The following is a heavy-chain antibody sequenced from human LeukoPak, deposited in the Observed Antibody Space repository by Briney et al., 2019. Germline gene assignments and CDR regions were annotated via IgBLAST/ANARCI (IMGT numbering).Heavy chain of an antibody. V-gene: IGHV1-69*05. CDR3: ARDTPRIAVAGTLDYYYYMDV. CDR2: IIPIFGTA. J-gene: IGHJ6*03. CDR1: GGTFSSYA. D-gene: IGHD6-19*01. Sequence: SVKVSCKASGGTFSSYAISWVRQAPGQGLELMGGIIPIFGTANYAQKLQGRVTMTTDTSTSTAYMELRSLRSDDTAVYYCARDTPRIAVAGTLDYYYYMDVWGKGTTVTVSS.